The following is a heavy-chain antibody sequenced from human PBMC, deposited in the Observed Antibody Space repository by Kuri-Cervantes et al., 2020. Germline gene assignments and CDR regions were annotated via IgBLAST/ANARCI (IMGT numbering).Heavy chain of an antibody. J-gene: IGHJ4*02. Sequence: SETLSLTCTVSGYSISSGYYWGWIRQPPGKGLEWIGSMHERGSTYYNPFLKSRVTISGDTSKNQFSLKLSSVTAADTAVYYCARTRPHVDYWGQGTLVTVSS. V-gene: IGHV4-38-2*02. CDR3: ARTRPHVDY. CDR2: MHERGST. CDR1: GYSISSGYY.